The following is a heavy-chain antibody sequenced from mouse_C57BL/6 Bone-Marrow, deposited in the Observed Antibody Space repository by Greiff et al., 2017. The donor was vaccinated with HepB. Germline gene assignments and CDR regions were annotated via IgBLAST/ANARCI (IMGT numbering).Heavy chain of an antibody. CDR3: AREPLYY. CDR2: IDPNSGGT. CDR1: GYTFTSYW. D-gene: IGHD6-1*01. J-gene: IGHJ2*01. V-gene: IGHV1-72*01. Sequence: QVQLQQPGAELVKPGASVKLSCKASGYTFTSYWMHWVKQRPGRGLEWMGRIDPNSGGTKYNEKFKSKATLTVDKPSSTTYMQLRSLTSEDSAVYYCAREPLYYWGQGTTLTVAS.